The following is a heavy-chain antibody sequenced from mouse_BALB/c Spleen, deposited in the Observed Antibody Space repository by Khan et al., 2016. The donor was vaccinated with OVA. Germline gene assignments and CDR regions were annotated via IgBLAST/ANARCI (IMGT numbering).Heavy chain of an antibody. D-gene: IGHD2-4*01. J-gene: IGHJ2*01. CDR3: ARWDYDAPNY. V-gene: IGHV3-2*02. Sequence: EEGPGLVKPSQSLSLTCTVTGYSITSDYAWNWIRQFPGNKLEWMGFISYSGSTSYNPSLKSRISITRDTSKNQFFLQLNSVTTEDTATYYCARWDYDAPNYWGQGTTLTVSS. CDR2: ISYSGST. CDR1: GYSITSDYA.